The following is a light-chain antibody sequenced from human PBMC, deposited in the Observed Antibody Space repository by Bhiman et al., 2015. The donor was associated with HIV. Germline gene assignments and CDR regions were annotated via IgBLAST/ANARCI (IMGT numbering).Light chain of an antibody. Sequence: QSALTQPASVSGSPGQSITISCTGTRDDIGAYDYVSWYQQHPGKAPKLMIYDVSNRPSGVSNRFSGSKSGNTASLTISGLQAEDEADYYCSSYTSNSTLYVFGTGTKVTVL. CDR3: SSYTSNSTLYV. CDR1: RDDIGAYDY. CDR2: DVS. J-gene: IGLJ1*01. V-gene: IGLV2-14*03.